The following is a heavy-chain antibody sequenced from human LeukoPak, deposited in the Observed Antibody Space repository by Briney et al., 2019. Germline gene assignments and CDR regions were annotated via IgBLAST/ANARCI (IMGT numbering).Heavy chain of an antibody. CDR3: ARDYKGQQLVQAY. CDR1: EFSVGSNY. CDR2: IYSGGST. D-gene: IGHD6-13*01. V-gene: IGHV3-66*01. Sequence: GGSLRLSCAASEFSVGSNYMTWVRQAPGKGLEWVSLIYSGGSTYYADSVKGRFTISRDNAKNSLYLQMNSLRAEDTAAYYCARDYKGQQLVQAYWGQGTLVTVSS. J-gene: IGHJ4*02.